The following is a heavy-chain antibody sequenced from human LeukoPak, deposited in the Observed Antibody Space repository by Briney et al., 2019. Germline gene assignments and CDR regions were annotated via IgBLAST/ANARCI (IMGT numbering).Heavy chain of an antibody. CDR2: SNHSGRI. Sequence: SETLSLTCTVYGGSFSAYYCSWIREPQGQGLEWIGESNHSGRINYYPSLTSQITISVSTSKTKILVSLKPVSGADTAVYYCARGGGDYCMDLWGKGDTVTVSS. CDR3: ARGGGDYCMDL. J-gene: IGHJ6*03. V-gene: IGHV4-34*01. CDR1: GGSFSAYY. D-gene: IGHD3-10*01.